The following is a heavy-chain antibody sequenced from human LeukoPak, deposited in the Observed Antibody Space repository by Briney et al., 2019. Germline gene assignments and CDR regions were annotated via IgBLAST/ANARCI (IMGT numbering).Heavy chain of an antibody. Sequence: SETLSLTCTVSGGSISSGSYYWGWVRQPAGKGLELIGRIYTSGSTNYTPSLKRRVTISIHTSQYHFSLKLSSVTAADTAAYYCASVRFAARSGCGIYYYYCYVDAGAKGPRVIVSS. CDR1: GGSISSGSYY. D-gene: IGHD3-10*01. CDR3: ASVRFAARSGCGIYYYYCYVDA. V-gene: IGHV4-61*02. CDR2: IYTSGST. J-gene: IGHJ6*03.